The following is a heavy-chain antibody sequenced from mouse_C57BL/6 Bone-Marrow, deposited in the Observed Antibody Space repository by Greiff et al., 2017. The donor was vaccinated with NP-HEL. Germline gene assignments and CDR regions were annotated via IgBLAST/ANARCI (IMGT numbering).Heavy chain of an antibody. CDR1: GFTFTDYN. D-gene: IGHD5-1-1*01. CDR3: ARRRSYLFDY. CDR2: INPNNGGT. Sequence: VQLKQSGPELVKPGASVKISCKASGFTFTDYNMDWVKQSHGKSLEWIGDINPNNGGTIYTQKFKGKATLTVDKSSSTAYMELRSLTSEDTAVNYCARRRSYLFDYWGQGTTLTVSS. J-gene: IGHJ2*01. V-gene: IGHV1-18*01.